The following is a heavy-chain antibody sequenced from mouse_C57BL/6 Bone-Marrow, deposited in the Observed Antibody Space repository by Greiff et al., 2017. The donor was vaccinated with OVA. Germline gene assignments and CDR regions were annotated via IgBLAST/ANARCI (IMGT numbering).Heavy chain of an antibody. D-gene: IGHD1-1*01. V-gene: IGHV1-82*01. CDR2: IYPGDGDT. CDR3: ASLGITTFDY. CDR1: GYAFSSSW. Sequence: VHLVESGPELVKPGASVKISCKASGYAFSSSWMNWVKQRPGKGLEWIGRIYPGDGDTNYNGKFKGKATLTADKSSSTAYMQLSSLTSEDSAVYFCASLGITTFDYWSQGTTLTVSS. J-gene: IGHJ2*01.